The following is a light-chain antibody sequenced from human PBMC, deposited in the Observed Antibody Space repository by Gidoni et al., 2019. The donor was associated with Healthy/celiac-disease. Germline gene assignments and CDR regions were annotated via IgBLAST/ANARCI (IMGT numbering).Light chain of an antibody. Sequence: DIQMTQSPSSLSASVGDRVTITCRASQSISSYLNWYQQKPGKAPKLLIYAASSVQSGVPSRFSGSGSGTDFTLTISSLQPEDFATYYCQQSYSTPLTCGQGTKVEIK. V-gene: IGKV1-39*01. CDR2: AAS. J-gene: IGKJ1*01. CDR1: QSISSY. CDR3: QQSYSTPLT.